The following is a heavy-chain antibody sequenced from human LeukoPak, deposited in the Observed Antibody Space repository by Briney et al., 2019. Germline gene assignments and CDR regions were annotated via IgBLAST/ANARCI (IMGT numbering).Heavy chain of an antibody. CDR1: GFTFSDYY. CDR2: IKQDESEK. Sequence: GGSLRLSCAASGFTFSDYYMSWIRQAPGKGLEWVANIKQDESEKHYVDSVKGRFTISRDNAKNSLYLQMNSLRAEDTAVYYCARGIEDWITIFGYWGQGTLVTVSS. J-gene: IGHJ4*02. CDR3: ARGIEDWITIFGY. V-gene: IGHV3-7*03. D-gene: IGHD3-3*01.